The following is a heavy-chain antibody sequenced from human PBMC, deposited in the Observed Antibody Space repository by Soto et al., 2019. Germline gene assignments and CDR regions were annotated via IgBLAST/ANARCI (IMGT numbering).Heavy chain of an antibody. CDR1: AFTFSSYA. CDR2: ISGGGGST. J-gene: IGHJ6*02. CDR3: AKERGSMVATYYGMDV. D-gene: IGHD5-12*01. Sequence: PGGSLRLSCAASAFTFSSYALSWVRQAPGKGLEWVSVISGGGGSTYYADSVKGRFTISRDNSKNTLYLQMNSLRAEDTAVYYCAKERGSMVATYYGMDVWGQGTTVTVSS. V-gene: IGHV3-23*01.